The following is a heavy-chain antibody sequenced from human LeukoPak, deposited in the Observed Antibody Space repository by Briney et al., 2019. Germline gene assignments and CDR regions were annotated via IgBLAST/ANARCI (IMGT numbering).Heavy chain of an antibody. CDR3: ATYLYGDYGYYYFDY. CDR2: IYHGGAT. Sequence: GSLRLSCAASGFTFTIYAMSWARLAPGEGLEWIGEIYHGGATTYNPSLKSRVTMSVDKSKNEFSLSLRSVTAADTAVYYCATYLYGDYGYYYFDYWGPGTLVTVSS. J-gene: IGHJ4*02. V-gene: IGHV4-4*02. D-gene: IGHD4-17*01. CDR1: GFTFTIYA.